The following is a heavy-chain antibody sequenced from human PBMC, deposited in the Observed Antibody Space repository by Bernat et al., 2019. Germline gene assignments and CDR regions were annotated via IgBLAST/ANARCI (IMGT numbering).Heavy chain of an antibody. D-gene: IGHD5-18*01. J-gene: IGHJ4*02. Sequence: QVQLVESGGGVVQPGRSLRLSCAASGFTFSSYAMHWVRQAPGKGLEWVAVISYDGSNKYYADSVKGRFTISRDNSKNTLYLQMNSLRAEDTAVYYCARDRGGWIQLWLDYWGQGTLVTVSS. CDR1: GFTFSSYA. CDR3: ARDRGGWIQLWLDY. CDR2: ISYDGSNK. V-gene: IGHV3-30-3*01.